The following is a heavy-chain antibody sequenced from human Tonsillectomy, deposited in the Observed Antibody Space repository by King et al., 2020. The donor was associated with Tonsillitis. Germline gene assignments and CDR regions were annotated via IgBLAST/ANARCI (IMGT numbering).Heavy chain of an antibody. J-gene: IGHJ3*02. CDR1: GFTFSSYA. D-gene: IGHD3-22*01. CDR2: ISGSGGST. V-gene: IGHV3-23*04. CDR3: AKEFYYYDSSGYYYEHDAFDI. Sequence: VQLVESGGGLVQPGGSLRLSCAASGFTFSSYAMSGVRQAPGKGLEWVSAISGSGGSTYYADSVKGRFTISRDNSKNTLYLQMNSLRAEDTAVYYCAKEFYYYDSSGYYYEHDAFDIWGQGTMVTVSS.